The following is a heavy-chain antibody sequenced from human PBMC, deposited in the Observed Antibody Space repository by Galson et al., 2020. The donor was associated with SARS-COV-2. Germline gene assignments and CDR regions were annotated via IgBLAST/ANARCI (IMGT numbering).Heavy chain of an antibody. V-gene: IGHV3-30*18. J-gene: IGHJ4*02. D-gene: IGHD3-10*01. CDR3: AKGKWFGDLLSPFDY. CDR1: GFTFSSYG. Sequence: GGSLRLSCAASGFTFSSYGMHWVRQAPGKGLEWVAVISYDGSNKYYADSVKGRFTISRDNSKNTLYLQMNSLRAEDTAVYYCAKGKWFGDLLSPFDYWGQGPLVTVSS. CDR2: ISYDGSNK.